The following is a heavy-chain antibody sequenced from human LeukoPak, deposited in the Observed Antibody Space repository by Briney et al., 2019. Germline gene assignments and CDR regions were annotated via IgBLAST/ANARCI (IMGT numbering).Heavy chain of an antibody. CDR2: INPNSGGT. J-gene: IGHJ3*02. CDR1: GYTFTGCY. D-gene: IGHD1-26*01. CDR3: ARESLRDAFDI. Sequence: ASVQVSCKASGYTFTGCYMHWVRQAPGQGLEWMGWINPNSGGTNYAQKFQGRVTMTRDTSISTAYMELSRLRSDDTAVYYCARESLRDAFDIWGQGTMVTVSS. V-gene: IGHV1-2*02.